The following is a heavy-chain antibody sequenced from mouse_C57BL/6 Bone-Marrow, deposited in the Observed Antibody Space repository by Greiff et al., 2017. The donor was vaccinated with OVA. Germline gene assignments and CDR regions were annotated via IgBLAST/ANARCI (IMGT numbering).Heavy chain of an antibody. CDR1: GYTFTSYW. Sequence: QVQLQQPGAELVMPGASVKLSCKASGYTFTSYWMHWVKQRPGQGLEWIGEIDPSDSYTNYNQKFKGKSTLTVDKSSSTAYMQLSSLTSEDSAVYYCAREGCYYSYAMDYWGQGTSVTVSS. D-gene: IGHD2-12*01. CDR2: IDPSDSYT. V-gene: IGHV1-69*01. CDR3: AREGCYYSYAMDY. J-gene: IGHJ4*01.